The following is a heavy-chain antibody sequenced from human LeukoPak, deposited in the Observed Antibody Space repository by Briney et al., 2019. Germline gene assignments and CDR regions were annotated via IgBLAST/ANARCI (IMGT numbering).Heavy chain of an antibody. V-gene: IGHV4-39*01. CDR1: GGSISSSSYY. J-gene: IGHJ4*02. Sequence: SETLSLTCTVSGGSISSSSYYWGWIRQPPGKGLEWIGSIYYSGSTYYNPSLKSRVTISVDTSKNQFSLKLSSVTAADTAVYYCARHGIYTVTTMFDYWGQGTLVTVSS. CDR3: ARHGIYTVTTMFDY. CDR2: IYYSGST. D-gene: IGHD4-11*01.